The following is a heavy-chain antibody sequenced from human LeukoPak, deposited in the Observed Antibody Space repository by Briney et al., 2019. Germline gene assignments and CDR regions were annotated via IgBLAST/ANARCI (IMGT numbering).Heavy chain of an antibody. D-gene: IGHD6-19*01. CDR3: ASLAVAGLSEGY. V-gene: IGHV4-34*01. Sequence: SETLSLTCAVYGGSFSGYYWSWIRQPPEKGLEWIGEINHSGSTNYNPSLKSRVTISVDTSRNQFSLKLNSVTAADTAVYYCASLAVAGLSEGYWGQGTLVIVSS. CDR2: INHSGST. J-gene: IGHJ4*02. CDR1: GGSFSGYY.